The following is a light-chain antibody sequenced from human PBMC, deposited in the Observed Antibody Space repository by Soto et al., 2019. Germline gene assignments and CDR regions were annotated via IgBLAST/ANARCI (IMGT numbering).Light chain of an antibody. CDR2: SVS. J-gene: IGKJ3*01. CDR3: QQYGALPVT. V-gene: IGKV3-20*01. Sequence: EVVLTQSPGPLSLSPGEGATLSCRASQSVRGSSLAWYQQKPGQAPRLLIYSVSSRATGIPDRFSGSGSGTDFTLTISRLEPEDFAVYYCQQYGALPVTFGPGITVDIK. CDR1: QSVRGSS.